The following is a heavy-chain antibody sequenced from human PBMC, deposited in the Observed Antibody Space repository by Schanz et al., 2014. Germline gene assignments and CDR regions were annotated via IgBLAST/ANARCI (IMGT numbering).Heavy chain of an antibody. CDR1: GFTFSKYG. V-gene: IGHV3-33*06. CDR2: IWYDGSNK. J-gene: IGHJ6*02. Sequence: QVQLVESGGGVVQPGRSLRLSCAASGFTFSKYGMHWVRQAPGKGLEWVAVIWYDGSNKYYADSVKGRFTISRDNSKNTLYLQMNSLRAEDTAVYYCAKDPYGMDVWGQGTTVTVSS. CDR3: AKDPYGMDV.